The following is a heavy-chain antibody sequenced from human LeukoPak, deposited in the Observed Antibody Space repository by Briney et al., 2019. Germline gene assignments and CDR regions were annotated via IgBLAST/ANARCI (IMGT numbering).Heavy chain of an antibody. J-gene: IGHJ4*02. D-gene: IGHD3-10*01. CDR3: AREGSGSGSSFFDY. CDR2: IYYSGST. CDR1: GGSITSNN. V-gene: IGHV4-59*06. Sequence: PSETLSLTCTVSGGSITSNNWSWIRQHPGKGLEWIGYIYYSGSTYYNPSLKSRVTISVDTSKNQFSLKLSSVTAADTAVYYCAREGSGSGSSFFDYWGQGTLVTVSS.